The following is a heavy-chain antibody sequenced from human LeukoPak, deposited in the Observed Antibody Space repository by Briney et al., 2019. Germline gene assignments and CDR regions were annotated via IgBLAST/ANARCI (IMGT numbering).Heavy chain of an antibody. V-gene: IGHV3-74*01. CDR1: GFTFSTYV. Sequence: GGSLRLSCAASGFTFSTYVMSWVRHAPEKGLEWVSSIKYDGSATTFADSVKGRFSISTDSAKNTAYLQMNSLRVEDTAIYYCAMDINGDLFHVWGQGTLVTVSS. CDR2: IKYDGSAT. D-gene: IGHD2-2*03. CDR3: AMDINGDLFHV. J-gene: IGHJ4*02.